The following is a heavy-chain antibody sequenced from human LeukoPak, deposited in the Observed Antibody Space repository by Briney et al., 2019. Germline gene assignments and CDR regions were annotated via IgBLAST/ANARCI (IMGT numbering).Heavy chain of an antibody. V-gene: IGHV1-58*01. CDR3: AAGTQWELNYYYYGMDV. J-gene: IGHJ6*02. D-gene: IGHD1-26*01. CDR1: GFTFTSSA. CDR2: IVVGSGNT. Sequence: ASVKVSCKASGFTFTSSAVQWVRQARGQRLEWIGWIVVGSGNTNYAQKFQERVTITRDMSTSTAYMELSSLRSEDTAVYYCAAGTQWELNYYYYGMDVWGQGTTATVSS.